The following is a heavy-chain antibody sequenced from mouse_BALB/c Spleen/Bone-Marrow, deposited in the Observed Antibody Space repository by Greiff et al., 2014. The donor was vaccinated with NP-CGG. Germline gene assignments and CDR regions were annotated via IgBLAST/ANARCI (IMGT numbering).Heavy chain of an antibody. CDR3: ALYYDYDVGY. CDR2: IDPANGNT. D-gene: IGHD2-4*01. J-gene: IGHJ2*01. Sequence: VQLQQPGAELVKPGASVKLSCTASGFNIKDTYMHWVKQRPEQGLEWIGRIDPANGNTKYDPKFQGKATITADTSSNTAYLQLSSLTSGDTAVYYCALYYDYDVGYWGQGTTLTVSS. CDR1: GFNIKDTY. V-gene: IGHV14-3*02.